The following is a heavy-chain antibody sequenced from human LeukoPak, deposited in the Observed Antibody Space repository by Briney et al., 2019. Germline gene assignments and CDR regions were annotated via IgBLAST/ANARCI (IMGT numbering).Heavy chain of an antibody. CDR2: INHSGST. D-gene: IGHD2-8*01. J-gene: IGHJ4*02. V-gene: IGHV4-34*01. CDR1: GGSFRGNY. CDR3: ARGPPSKSEDIVLMVYAPYFDY. Sequence: PGGSLRLSCAVYGGSFRGNYWSWIRQPPGRGLEWIGEINHSGSTNYDPSLKSRVTISVDTSKNQFSLKLSSVTAADTAVYYCARGPPSKSEDIVLMVYAPYFDYWGQGTLVTVSS.